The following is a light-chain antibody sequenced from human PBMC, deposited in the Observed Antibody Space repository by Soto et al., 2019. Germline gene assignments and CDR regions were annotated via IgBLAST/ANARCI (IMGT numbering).Light chain of an antibody. CDR2: GAS. J-gene: IGKJ4*01. V-gene: IGKV3-20*01. Sequence: EIVLTQSPGTLSLSPGERATLSCRASQSVRSGFLAWYQQKPGQAPRLLIYGASSRATGIPDRFSGSGSGTDFTLTISRLEPEDVAVYYCQQYGSSPLTFGGGTKVEIK. CDR1: QSVRSGF. CDR3: QQYGSSPLT.